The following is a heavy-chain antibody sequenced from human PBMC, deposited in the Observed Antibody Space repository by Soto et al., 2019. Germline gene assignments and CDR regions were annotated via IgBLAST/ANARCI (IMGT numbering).Heavy chain of an antibody. Sequence: PGGSLRLSCAASGFTFSSYAMHWVRQAPGKGLEWVAVISYDGSNKYYADSVKGRFTISRDNSKNTLYLQMNSLRAEDTAVYYCARDGLDIVLVPAAVEYYYYGMDVWGQGTTVTVSS. V-gene: IGHV3-30-3*01. CDR2: ISYDGSNK. CDR1: GFTFSSYA. J-gene: IGHJ6*02. CDR3: ARDGLDIVLVPAAVEYYYYGMDV. D-gene: IGHD2-2*01.